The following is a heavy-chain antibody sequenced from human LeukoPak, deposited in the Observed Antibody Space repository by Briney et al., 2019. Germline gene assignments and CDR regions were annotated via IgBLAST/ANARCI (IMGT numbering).Heavy chain of an antibody. D-gene: IGHD6-13*01. CDR3: ARAGYSSSWYHGNFDY. CDR2: IYHSGST. V-gene: IGHV4-30-2*01. Sequence: SETLSLTCAVSGGSISSGGYSWSWIRQPPGKGLEWIGYIYHSGSTYYNPSLKSRVTISVDTSKNQFSLKLSSVTAADTAVYYCARAGYSSSWYHGNFDYWGQGTLVTVSS. J-gene: IGHJ4*02. CDR1: GGSISSGGYS.